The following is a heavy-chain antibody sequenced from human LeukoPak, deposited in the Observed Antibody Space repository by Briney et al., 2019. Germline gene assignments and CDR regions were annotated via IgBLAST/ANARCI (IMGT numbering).Heavy chain of an antibody. Sequence: QPGRSLRLSCAASGFTFSSYAVHWVRQAPGKGLEWVAVISSDGNKKYYADSVKGRFTISRDNSKKTLYLQMNSLRAEDTAVYYCARDYRPANWGSSAFDIWGQGTMVTVSS. CDR3: ARDYRPANWGSSAFDI. J-gene: IGHJ3*02. CDR2: ISSDGNKK. D-gene: IGHD7-27*01. CDR1: GFTFSSYA. V-gene: IGHV3-30-3*01.